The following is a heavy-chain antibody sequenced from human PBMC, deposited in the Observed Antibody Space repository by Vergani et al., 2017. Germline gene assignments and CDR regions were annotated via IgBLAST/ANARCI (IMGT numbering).Heavy chain of an antibody. J-gene: IGHJ4*02. CDR2: IRRKANSYAT. D-gene: IGHD6-13*01. CDR1: GFTFSGSA. Sequence: EVQLLESGGGLVQPGGSLRLSCAASGFTFSGSAMHWVRQASGEGLEWVGRIRRKANSYATAYAASVKGRFTISRDDSKNTAYLQMNSLKTEDTAVYYCTRPGRAAAGTRVDYWGQGTLVAVSA. CDR3: TRPGRAAAGTRVDY. V-gene: IGHV3-73*01.